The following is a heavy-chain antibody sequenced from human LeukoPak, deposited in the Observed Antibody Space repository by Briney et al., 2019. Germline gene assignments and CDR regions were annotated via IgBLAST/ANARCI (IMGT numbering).Heavy chain of an antibody. CDR2: IKQDGSEK. Sequence: PGGSRRLSCAAAGFTFSSYWMSWVRQAPGKGLEWVASIKQDGSEKYYVDSVKGRFTISRDNAKNSLSLQMNSLRAEATALYYCARAPGEGWFDPWGQGTLVTVSS. J-gene: IGHJ5*02. CDR1: GFTFSSYW. CDR3: ARAPGEGWFDP. D-gene: IGHD4-17*01. V-gene: IGHV3-7*01.